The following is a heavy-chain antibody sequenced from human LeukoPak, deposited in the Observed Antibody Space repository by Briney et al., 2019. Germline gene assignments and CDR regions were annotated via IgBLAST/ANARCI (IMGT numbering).Heavy chain of an antibody. CDR2: IIPILGIA. CDR1: GGTFSSYA. J-gene: IGHJ6*02. D-gene: IGHD2-2*01. Sequence: ASVKVSCKASGGTFSSYAISWVRQAPGQGLEWMGRIIPILGIANYAQKFQGRVTITADKSTSTAYMELRSLRSDDTAVYYCARDRCSSTSCKNYYYYGMDVWGQGTTVTVSS. V-gene: IGHV1-69*04. CDR3: ARDRCSSTSCKNYYYYGMDV.